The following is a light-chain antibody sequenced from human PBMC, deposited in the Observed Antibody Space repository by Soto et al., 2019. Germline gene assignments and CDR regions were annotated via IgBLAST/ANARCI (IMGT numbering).Light chain of an antibody. CDR3: QQYRTLWT. J-gene: IGKJ1*01. Sequence: EIVLTQSPGTLSLSPGERATLSCRASQIFNSKYLAWYQQKPGQAPRLLIYGASSRASGIPDRFSGSASGTDFTLTINRLEPDDSALYYCQQYRTLWTFGQGTRVEIK. CDR2: GAS. V-gene: IGKV3-20*01. CDR1: QIFNSKY.